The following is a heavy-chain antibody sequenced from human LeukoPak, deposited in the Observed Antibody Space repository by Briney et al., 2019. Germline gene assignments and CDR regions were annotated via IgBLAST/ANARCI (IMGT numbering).Heavy chain of an antibody. D-gene: IGHD3/OR15-3a*01. Sequence: GGSLRLSCAASKFTFSDCAMSWVRQAPGKGLEWVANIKQDGSQKYYVDSVKGRFTISRDNAKNSLYLQMNSLRAEDTAVYYCARDGLLASDYWGQGTLVTVSS. J-gene: IGHJ4*02. CDR2: IKQDGSQK. CDR1: KFTFSDCA. CDR3: ARDGLLASDY. V-gene: IGHV3-7*01.